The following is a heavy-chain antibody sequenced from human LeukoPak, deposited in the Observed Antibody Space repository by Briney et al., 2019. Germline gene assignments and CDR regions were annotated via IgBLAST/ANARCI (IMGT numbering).Heavy chain of an antibody. Sequence: GGSLRLSCAASGFTFSSYAMHWVRQAPGKGLEWVAVISYDGSNKYYADSVKGRFTISRDNSKNTLYLQMNSLRAGDTAVYYCAREYWNNYFDYWGQGTLVTVSS. CDR3: AREYWNNYFDY. V-gene: IGHV3-30-3*01. D-gene: IGHD1/OR15-1a*01. J-gene: IGHJ4*02. CDR1: GFTFSSYA. CDR2: ISYDGSNK.